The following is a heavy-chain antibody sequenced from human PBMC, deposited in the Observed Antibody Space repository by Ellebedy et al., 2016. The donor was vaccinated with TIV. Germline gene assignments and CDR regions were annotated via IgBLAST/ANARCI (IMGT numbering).Heavy chain of an antibody. Sequence: MPGGSLRLSCTVSGGSISSYYWSWIRHPPGKGLEWIGYIYYSGSTNYNPSLKSRVTISVDTSKNQFSLKLSSVTAADTAVYYCARSDSSGYYTDYWGQGTLVTVSS. CDR2: IYYSGST. CDR3: ARSDSSGYYTDY. CDR1: GGSISSYY. D-gene: IGHD3-22*01. J-gene: IGHJ4*02. V-gene: IGHV4-59*08.